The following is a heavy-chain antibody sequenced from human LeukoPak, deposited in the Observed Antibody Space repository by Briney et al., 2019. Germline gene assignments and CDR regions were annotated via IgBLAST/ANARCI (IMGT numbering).Heavy chain of an antibody. CDR1: GGSVSSNNHY. J-gene: IGHJ4*02. V-gene: IGHV4-30-4*01. D-gene: IGHD2-2*01. CDR3: GRGLDRYQPLQA. Sequence: SQTLSLTCSVSGGSVSSNNHYWTWIRQPPGKGLEWIGYISYSGNTCYNPSLKSRIIISVDTSKNQFSLSLISVTAADTAVYYCGRGLDRYQPLQARGQGTLVTVSS. CDR2: ISYSGNT.